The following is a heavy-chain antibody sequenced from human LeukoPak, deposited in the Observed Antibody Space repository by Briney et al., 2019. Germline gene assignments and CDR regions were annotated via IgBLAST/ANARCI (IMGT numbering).Heavy chain of an antibody. CDR2: IYTSGST. D-gene: IGHD3-3*01. Sequence: PSETLSLTCTVSGGSISSGSYYWSWIRQPAGKGLEWIGRIYTSGSTNYNPSLKSRVTISVDTSKNQFSLKLSSVTAADTAVYYCAREGSRDYDFWSGYPGRFDPWGQGTLVTVSS. CDR3: AREGSRDYDFWSGYPGRFDP. V-gene: IGHV4-61*02. J-gene: IGHJ5*02. CDR1: GGSISSGSYY.